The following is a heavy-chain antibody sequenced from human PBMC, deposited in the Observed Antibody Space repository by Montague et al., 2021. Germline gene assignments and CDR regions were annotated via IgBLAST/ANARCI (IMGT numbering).Heavy chain of an antibody. J-gene: IGHJ6*03. CDR2: IKSDGLIA. D-gene: IGHD3-16*01. V-gene: IGHV3-74*01. Sequence: SLRLSCAASGFTFRSYWMHWVRQAPGKGLVWVSRIKSDGLIAIYADSVKGRFTISRDNAKDTLHLQMNSLRAEDTATYYCARGGLRNYYYYMDVWGKGTTVTGSS. CDR1: GFTFRSYW. CDR3: ARGGLRNYYYYMDV.